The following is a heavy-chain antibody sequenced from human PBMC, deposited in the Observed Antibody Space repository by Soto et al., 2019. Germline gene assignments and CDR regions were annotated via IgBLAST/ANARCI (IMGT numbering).Heavy chain of an antibody. J-gene: IGHJ4*02. CDR3: ARDYYDSSGYYPESEAFNDY. D-gene: IGHD3-22*01. Sequence: ASVKVSCKASGYTFTSYGISWVRQAPGQGLEWMGWISAYNGNTNYAQKLQGRVTMTTDTPTSTAYMELRSLRSDDTAVYYCARDYYDSSGYYPESEAFNDYWGQGTLVTVSS. V-gene: IGHV1-18*01. CDR2: ISAYNGNT. CDR1: GYTFTSYG.